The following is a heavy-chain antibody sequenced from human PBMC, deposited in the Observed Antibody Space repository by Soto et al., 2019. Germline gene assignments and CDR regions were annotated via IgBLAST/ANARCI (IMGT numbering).Heavy chain of an antibody. CDR1: GGAISSSNW. CDR3: ARVSIVGGTDYFNY. J-gene: IGHJ4*02. D-gene: IGHD1-26*01. Sequence: QVQLQESGPGLVKPSGTLSLTCAVSGGAISSSNWWSWVRQSPGKGLEWIGNVYHSGDTNYNPSLKSRVTISVDKSKNQFSLKLSSVTAADTAVYYCARVSIVGGTDYFNYWGQGTLVTVSS. CDR2: VYHSGDT. V-gene: IGHV4-4*02.